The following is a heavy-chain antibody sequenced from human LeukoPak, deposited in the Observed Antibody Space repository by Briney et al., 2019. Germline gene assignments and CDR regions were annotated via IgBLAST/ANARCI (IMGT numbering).Heavy chain of an antibody. CDR1: GGSISSYY. J-gene: IGHJ2*01. CDR2: IYYSGST. Sequence: SETLSLTCTVSGGSISSYYWSWIRQPPGKGLEWIGYIYYSGSTNYNPSLKSRVTISVDTSKNQFSLKLSSVTAADTAVYYCASTMVRGYFDLWGRGTLVTVSS. CDR3: ASTMVRGYFDL. V-gene: IGHV4-59*08. D-gene: IGHD3-10*01.